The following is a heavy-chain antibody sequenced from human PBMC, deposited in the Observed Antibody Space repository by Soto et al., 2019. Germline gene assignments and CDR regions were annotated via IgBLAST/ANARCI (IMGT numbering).Heavy chain of an antibody. CDR3: ARAGHYYDSSGNAN. CDR2: ISAYNGNT. CDR1: GYTFGTSG. J-gene: IGHJ4*02. V-gene: IGHV1-18*01. Sequence: QVKLVQSGAEVKKPGTSMKVSCKASGYTFGTSGISWIRQAPGQGLEWMGWISAYNGNTNYEQKPKDRYTMTTDTATNTASLELRSLRSGDTAVYYWARAGHYYDSSGNANWGQGTLVPV. D-gene: IGHD3-22*01.